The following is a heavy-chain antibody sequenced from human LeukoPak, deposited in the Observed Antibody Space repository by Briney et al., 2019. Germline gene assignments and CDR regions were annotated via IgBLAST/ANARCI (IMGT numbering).Heavy chain of an antibody. D-gene: IGHD3-9*01. Sequence: ASVKVSCKASGYTFTSYDINWVRQGTGQGLEWMGWMNPNSGNTGYAQKFQGRVTMTRNTSISTAYMELSSLRSEDTAVYYCARGQLRYFDWLLEDYYYYGMDVWGQGATVTVSS. V-gene: IGHV1-8*01. CDR2: MNPNSGNT. J-gene: IGHJ6*02. CDR3: ARGQLRYFDWLLEDYYYYGMDV. CDR1: GYTFTSYD.